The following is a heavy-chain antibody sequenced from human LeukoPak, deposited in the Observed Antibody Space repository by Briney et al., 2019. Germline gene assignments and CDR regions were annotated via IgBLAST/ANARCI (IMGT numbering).Heavy chain of an antibody. D-gene: IGHD5-24*01. CDR1: GFTFEDYN. Sequence: TGGSLRLSCAASGFTFEDYNMYWVRQVPGKGLEWVSLISWDGRSTYYADSVKGRFTISRDNSKNSLYLQMNSLRTEDTALYYCARGSTISMVYWGQGTLVTVSS. CDR3: ARGSTISMVY. V-gene: IGHV3-43*01. J-gene: IGHJ4*02. CDR2: ISWDGRST.